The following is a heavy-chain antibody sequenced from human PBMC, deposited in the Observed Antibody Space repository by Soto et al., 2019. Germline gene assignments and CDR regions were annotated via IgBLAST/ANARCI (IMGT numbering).Heavy chain of an antibody. J-gene: IGHJ4*02. V-gene: IGHV4-34*01. D-gene: IGHD6-13*01. CDR1: GGSFSGYY. CDR3: ASGGIAPRPHYFDY. CDR2: INHSGST. Sequence: SETLSLTCAVYGGSFSGYYWSWIRQPPGKGLEWIGEINHSGSTNYNPSLKSRVTISVDTSKNQFSLKLSSVTAADTAVYYCASGGIAPRPHYFDYWGQGTLVTVAS.